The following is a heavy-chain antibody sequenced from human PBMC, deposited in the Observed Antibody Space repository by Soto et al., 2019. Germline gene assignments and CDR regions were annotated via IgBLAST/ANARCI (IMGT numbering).Heavy chain of an antibody. CDR2: INAGNDNT. V-gene: IGHV1-3*01. CDR1: GYTFTSYA. CDR3: ARDGRVHGDFDY. J-gene: IGHJ4*02. Sequence: QVQLVQSGAEVKKPGASVKVSCKASGYTFTSYAMHWVRQAPGQRLEWMGWINAGNDNTKYSQKFQGRVTITRDTSASTAYMELSSLRSEDTAVYYCARDGRVHGDFDYWGQGTLVTVSS. D-gene: IGHD1-1*01.